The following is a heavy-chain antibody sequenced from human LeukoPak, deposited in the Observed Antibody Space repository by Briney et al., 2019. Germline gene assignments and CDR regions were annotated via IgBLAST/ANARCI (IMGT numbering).Heavy chain of an antibody. Sequence: SETLSLTCTVSGVSISSYYWSWIRQPPGKGLEWIGYIYYSGSTYYNPSLKSRVTISVDTSKNQFSLKLSSVTAADTAVYYCAREGTDYGDYVLFEYWGQGTLVTVSS. CDR1: GVSISSYY. CDR3: AREGTDYGDYVLFEY. D-gene: IGHD4-17*01. J-gene: IGHJ4*02. V-gene: IGHV4-30-4*08. CDR2: IYYSGST.